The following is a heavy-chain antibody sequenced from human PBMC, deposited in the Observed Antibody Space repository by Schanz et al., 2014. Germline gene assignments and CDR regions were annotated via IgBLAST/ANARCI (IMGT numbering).Heavy chain of an antibody. CDR2: IKSKTDGETT. CDR3: ATASSPVREAGAGSSFHL. D-gene: IGHD6-13*01. CDR1: TSIFNHAW. J-gene: IGHJ5*02. V-gene: IGHV3-15*01. Sequence: EMQLLESGGGLAQPGGSLRLSCAASTSIFNHAWMSWVRQAPGKGLEWLGRIKSKTDGETTDYAAPVKGRFSISRDDSQSTLYLQMNSLKIEDTAVYYCATASSPVREAGAGSSFHLWGQGTLVTVSP.